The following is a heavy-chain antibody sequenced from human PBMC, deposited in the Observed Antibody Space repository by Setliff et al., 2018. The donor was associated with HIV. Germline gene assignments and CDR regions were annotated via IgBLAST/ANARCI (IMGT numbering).Heavy chain of an antibody. CDR2: MSYSGSS. V-gene: IGHV4-31*03. Sequence: PSETLSLTCTVSGGSISSGGYYWSWIRQHPGKGLEWIGYMSYSGSSFYKSSLKSRVSMSIDTSKNQFSLKLSSVTAADTAVYYCARVPKYQVPRDYYMDVWGKGTTVTVSS. CDR3: ARVPKYQVPRDYYMDV. D-gene: IGHD2-2*01. J-gene: IGHJ6*03. CDR1: GGSISSGGYY.